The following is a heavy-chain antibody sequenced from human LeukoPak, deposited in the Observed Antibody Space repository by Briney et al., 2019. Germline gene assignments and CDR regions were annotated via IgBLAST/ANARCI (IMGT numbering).Heavy chain of an antibody. CDR1: GGSIRSYY. CDR3: ARGRARYGSGSMMDV. D-gene: IGHD3-10*01. V-gene: IGHV4-59*01. Sequence: SETLSLTCTVSGGSIRSYYWSWIRQPPGKGLEWIGYIYYSGSTNYNPSLKSRVTISVVTSKNQYSLKLSSVTAADTAVYYCARGRARYGSGSMMDVWGKGTTVTVSS. J-gene: IGHJ6*04. CDR2: IYYSGST.